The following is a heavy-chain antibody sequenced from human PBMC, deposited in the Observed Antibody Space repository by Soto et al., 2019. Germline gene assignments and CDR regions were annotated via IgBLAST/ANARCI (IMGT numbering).Heavy chain of an antibody. D-gene: IGHD2-2*01. V-gene: IGHV4-4*02. CDR1: GGSISSSNW. J-gene: IGHJ4*02. CDR2: IYHSGST. CDR3: ARGTGYCSSTSCYAGTTFDY. Sequence: QVQLQESGPGLVKPSGTLSLTCAVSGGSISSSNWWSWVRQPPGKGLEWMGEIYHSGSTNYNPSLKSRVTISVDKSNNQFSLKLSSVTAADTAVYYCARGTGYCSSTSCYAGTTFDYWGQGTLVTVSS.